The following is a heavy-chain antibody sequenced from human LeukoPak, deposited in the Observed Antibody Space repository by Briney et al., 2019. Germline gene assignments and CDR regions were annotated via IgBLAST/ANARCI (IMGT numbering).Heavy chain of an antibody. D-gene: IGHD1-1*01. CDR2: IYASEYT. V-gene: IGHV4-4*07. CDR1: GGSIGTYY. Sequence: SETLSLTCTVSGGSIGTYYWSWIRQPAGKGLEWIGRIYASEYTNYNSSLQSRVTISVDKSKNQFSLRLTSVTAADTAVYFCARGQQVAQVDHYSYYMDVWGKGTTVIVS. CDR3: ARGQQVAQVDHYSYYMDV. J-gene: IGHJ6*03.